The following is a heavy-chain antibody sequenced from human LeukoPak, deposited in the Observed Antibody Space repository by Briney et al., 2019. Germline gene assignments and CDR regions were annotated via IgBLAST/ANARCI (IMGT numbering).Heavy chain of an antibody. V-gene: IGHV1-69*05. CDR1: GGTFSSYA. J-gene: IGHJ6*03. D-gene: IGHD3-9*01. CDR2: IIPIFGTA. CDR3: ARSLILTGHYYYYYYMDV. Sequence: SVKVSCKASGGTFSSYAISWVRQAPGQGLEWSGGIIPIFGTANYAQKFQGRVTITTDESTSTAYMELSSLRSEDTAVYYCARSLILTGHYYYYYYMDVWGKGTTVTVS.